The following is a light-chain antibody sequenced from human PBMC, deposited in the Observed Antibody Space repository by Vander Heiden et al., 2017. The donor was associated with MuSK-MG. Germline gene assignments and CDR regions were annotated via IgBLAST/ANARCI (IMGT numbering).Light chain of an antibody. CDR2: DVS. CDR1: SRDVGGYND. V-gene: IGLV2-11*01. J-gene: IGLJ2*01. Sequence: QSALTQPRPVSWSPGQSASISCTETSRDVGGYNDVTWYQQHPGKAPKLMIYDVSKRPSGVPDRFSGSKSGNTASLTICGLQAEDEADYYCCSYAGSYTFVVFGGGTKLTVL. CDR3: CSYAGSYTFVV.